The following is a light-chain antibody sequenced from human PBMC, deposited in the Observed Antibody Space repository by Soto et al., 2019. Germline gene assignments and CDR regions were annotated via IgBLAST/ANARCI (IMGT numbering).Light chain of an antibody. CDR1: QSVSSSY. J-gene: IGKJ1*01. Sequence: EIVLTQSPGTLSLSPGERANLSCRASQSVSSSYLAWYQQKPGQAPRLLIYGASNRATGIPDRFSGSGSGTDFTLTISRLEPEDFAVYYCQQYGRSPRTFGQGTKVEIK. V-gene: IGKV3-20*01. CDR2: GAS. CDR3: QQYGRSPRT.